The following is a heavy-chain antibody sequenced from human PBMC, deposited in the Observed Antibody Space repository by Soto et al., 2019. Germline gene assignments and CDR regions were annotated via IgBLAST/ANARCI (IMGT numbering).Heavy chain of an antibody. J-gene: IGHJ3*01. D-gene: IGHD2-2*01. CDR2: IIPMLTVT. CDR3: SIGSWSAETFDV. Sequence: QVHLEQSGAEVKKPGSSVKVSCKDAGGTFSTYTLIWVRQAPGQGLEWMGRIIPMLTVTNSAQKFQGRVTLTADKSTSTAFMELTSLTSDDTAVYYCSIGSWSAETFDVWGQGTMVTVSS. V-gene: IGHV1-69*02. CDR1: GGTFSTYT.